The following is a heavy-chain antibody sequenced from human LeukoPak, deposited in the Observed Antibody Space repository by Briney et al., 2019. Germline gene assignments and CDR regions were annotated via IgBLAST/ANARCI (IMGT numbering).Heavy chain of an antibody. CDR3: ARDRKGFVVVPAASDY. Sequence: GGSLRLSCAASGFTFSSYSMNWVRQAPGKGLEWVSSISSSSSYIYYADSVKGRFTISRDNAKNSLYLQMNSLRAEDTAVYYCARDRKGFVVVPAASDYWGQGTLVTVSS. J-gene: IGHJ4*02. D-gene: IGHD2-2*01. CDR2: ISSSSSYI. V-gene: IGHV3-21*01. CDR1: GFTFSSYS.